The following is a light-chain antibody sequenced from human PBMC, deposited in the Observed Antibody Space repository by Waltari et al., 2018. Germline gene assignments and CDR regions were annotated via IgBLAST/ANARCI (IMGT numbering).Light chain of an antibody. Sequence: DIVMTQSPDSLAVSLGERATINCKSSQSGLYSSNDKNYLAWYQQKPRQPPRLLIYWASTRESGVPDRFSGSGSGTDFTLTISSLQAEDVAVYYCQQYYSGPRTFGQGTKVEIK. CDR3: QQYYSGPRT. J-gene: IGKJ1*01. V-gene: IGKV4-1*01. CDR1: QSGLYSSNDKNY. CDR2: WAS.